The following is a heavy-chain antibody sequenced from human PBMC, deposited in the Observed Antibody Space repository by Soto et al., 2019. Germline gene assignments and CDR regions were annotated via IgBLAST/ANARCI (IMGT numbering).Heavy chain of an antibody. D-gene: IGHD2-15*01. CDR2: IYLVGFT. CDR3: ASGRTPTSTRLAAVLYYFDY. Sequence: QVHLQESGPGLLKPSGPLSLTCGGSGASVSSSHWWTWVRQPPGKGLEWIGAIYLVGFTSYNPSPKSRGIMSRDQSRHQFSLKRSAVPAEDTAVYYCASGRTPTSTRLAAVLYYFDYWGQRSLLTVSS. CDR1: GASVSSSHW. J-gene: IGHJ4*02. V-gene: IGHV4-4*02.